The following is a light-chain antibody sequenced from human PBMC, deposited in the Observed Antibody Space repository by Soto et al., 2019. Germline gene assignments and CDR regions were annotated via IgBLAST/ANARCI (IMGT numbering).Light chain of an antibody. V-gene: IGKV1-13*02. J-gene: IGKJ4*01. CDR1: QGIGSA. CDR2: DGS. CDR3: QQFNSYPLT. Sequence: AIQLAQSPSSLSASVGDRVTINCRASQGIGSALAWYQLKPGTTPNLLIYDGSTLEDGVASRFSGSGSGTDFTLTISSLQPEDFATYYCQQFNSYPLTFGGGTKVEIK.